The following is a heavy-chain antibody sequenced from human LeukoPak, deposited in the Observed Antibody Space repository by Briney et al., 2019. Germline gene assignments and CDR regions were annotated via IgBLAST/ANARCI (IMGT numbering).Heavy chain of an antibody. V-gene: IGHV3-30*18. J-gene: IGHJ4*02. CDR2: ISYDGSNK. CDR3: AKDSCSSTSCYSRD. Sequence: GGSLRLSCAASGFTFSSYGMHWVRQAPGKGLEWVAVISYDGSNKYYADSVKGRFTNSRDNSKNTLYLQMNSLRAEDTAVYYCAKDSCSSTSCYSRDWGQGTLVTVSS. CDR1: GFTFSSYG. D-gene: IGHD2-2*02.